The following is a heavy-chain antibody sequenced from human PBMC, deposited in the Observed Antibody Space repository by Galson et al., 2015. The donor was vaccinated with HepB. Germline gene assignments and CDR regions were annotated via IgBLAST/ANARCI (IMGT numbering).Heavy chain of an antibody. D-gene: IGHD3-3*01. Sequence: SLRLSCAASTFIFSTYSMDWVRQAPGKGLEWVSYISSSSTTIYYADSVKGRFTISRDNAKNSLYLQMNSLRAEDTAVYYCVFPRDYDLKPLDYWGQGTLVTVSS. CDR2: ISSSSTTI. J-gene: IGHJ4*02. CDR1: TFIFSTYS. CDR3: VFPRDYDLKPLDY. V-gene: IGHV3-48*04.